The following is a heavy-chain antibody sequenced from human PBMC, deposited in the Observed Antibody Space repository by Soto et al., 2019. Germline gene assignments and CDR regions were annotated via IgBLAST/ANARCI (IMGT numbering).Heavy chain of an antibody. CDR2: IYYSRST. V-gene: IGHV4-59*01. D-gene: IGHD3-9*01. J-gene: IGHJ4*02. Sequence: PSETLSLTCTVSGGSISSYYWSWIRQPPGKGLEWIGYIYYSRSTNYNPSLKSRVTISVDTSKNQFSLKLSSVTAADTALYYCARAMGYDILTGLFLDYWGQGTLVTVSS. CDR1: GGSISSYY. CDR3: ARAMGYDILTGLFLDY.